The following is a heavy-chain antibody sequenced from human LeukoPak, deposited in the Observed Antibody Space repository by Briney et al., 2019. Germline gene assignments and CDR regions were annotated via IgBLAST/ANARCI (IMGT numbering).Heavy chain of an antibody. Sequence: SQTLSLTCTVSGGSISSGGYYWSWIRQHPGKGLEWIGYIYYSGSTYYNPSLKSRVTISVDTSKNQFSLKPSSVTAADTAVYYCARRGAAAGYFDYWGQGTLVTVSS. V-gene: IGHV4-31*03. CDR3: ARRGAAAGYFDY. J-gene: IGHJ4*02. CDR1: GGSISSGGYY. D-gene: IGHD6-13*01. CDR2: IYYSGST.